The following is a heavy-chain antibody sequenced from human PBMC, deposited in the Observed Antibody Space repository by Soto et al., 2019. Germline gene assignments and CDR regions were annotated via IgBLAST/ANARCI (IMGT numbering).Heavy chain of an antibody. J-gene: IGHJ4*02. V-gene: IGHV3-23*01. Sequence: GGSLRLSCAASGFTFSSYAMSWVRQAPGKGLEWVSAISGSGGSTYYADSVQGRFTISRDNSKNTLYLQMNSLRAEDTAVYYCAKVGDYFLYYFDYWGQGTLVTVSS. CDR2: ISGSGGST. D-gene: IGHD4-17*01. CDR1: GFTFSSYA. CDR3: AKVGDYFLYYFDY.